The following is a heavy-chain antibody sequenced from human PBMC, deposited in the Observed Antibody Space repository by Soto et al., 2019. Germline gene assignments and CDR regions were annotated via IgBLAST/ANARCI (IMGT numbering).Heavy chain of an antibody. V-gene: IGHV3-21*01. D-gene: IGHD3-16*01. Sequence: EVQLVESGGGLVKPGGSLRLSCVTSGFTFSGYSMNWVRQAPGKGLEWVSSIDSSSSYIFYADSVRGRFTISRDNAEKSLSLQLNSLRAEDTAVYYCTSHVCSSRIYDNWGQGTLVTVSA. J-gene: IGHJ4*02. CDR2: IDSSSSYI. CDR1: GFTFSGYS. CDR3: TSHVCSSRIYDN.